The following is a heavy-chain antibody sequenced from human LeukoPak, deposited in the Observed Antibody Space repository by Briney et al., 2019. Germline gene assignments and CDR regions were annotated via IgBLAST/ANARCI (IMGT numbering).Heavy chain of an antibody. D-gene: IGHD2-21*01. CDR2: IYYSGST. V-gene: IGHV4-59*12. CDR1: GGSISSYY. J-gene: IGHJ4*02. CDR3: ARGRGAIFDY. Sequence: PSETLSLTCTVSGGSISSYYWSWIRQPPGKGLEWIGYIYYSGSTDYNPSLKSRVTISVDTSKNQFSLKLSSVTAADTAVYYCARGRGAIFDYWGQGTLVTVSS.